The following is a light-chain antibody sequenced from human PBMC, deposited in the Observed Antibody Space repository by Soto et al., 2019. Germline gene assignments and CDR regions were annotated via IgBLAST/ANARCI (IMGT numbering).Light chain of an antibody. CDR1: NIAAGA. Sequence: SYELAQPPSVSVAPGQTARISCEGDNIAAGAVHWYQQKRPGQAPVLVVSDEGGRPSANPERFSGSKSGNTATLTISRAEAGDEADYFCQVGDNGRDHIRVFGGGTQLTVL. J-gene: IGLJ3*02. CDR2: DEG. V-gene: IGLV3-21*02. CDR3: QVGDNGRDHIRV.